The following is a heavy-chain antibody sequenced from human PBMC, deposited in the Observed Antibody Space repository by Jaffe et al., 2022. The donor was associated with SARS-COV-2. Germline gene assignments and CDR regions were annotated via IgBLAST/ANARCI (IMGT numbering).Heavy chain of an antibody. CDR3: ARDPVRRFDY. J-gene: IGHJ4*02. V-gene: IGHV3-7*03. CDR2: IKEDGSDK. D-gene: IGHD3-16*02. Sequence: EVQLVESGGNLVQPGGSLRLSCAASGFTFNTYWMTWVRQAPGKGLEWVASIKEDGSDKYYVDSVKGRFTISRDNAKNSLYLQMNSLRAEDTAVYYCARDPVRRFDYWGLGTLVTVSS. CDR1: GFTFNTYW.